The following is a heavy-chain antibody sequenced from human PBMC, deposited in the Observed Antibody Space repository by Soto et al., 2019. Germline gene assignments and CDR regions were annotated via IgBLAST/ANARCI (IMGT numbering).Heavy chain of an antibody. J-gene: IGHJ4*02. D-gene: IGHD3-9*01. Sequence: SVKVSCKASGGTFSSYTISWVRQAPGQGLEWMGRIIPILGIANYAQKFQGRVTITADKSTSTAYMELSSLRSEDKAVYYCARRGGLTGFRDYWGQGTLVTVSS. CDR3: ARRGGLTGFRDY. CDR2: IIPILGIA. CDR1: GGTFSSYT. V-gene: IGHV1-69*02.